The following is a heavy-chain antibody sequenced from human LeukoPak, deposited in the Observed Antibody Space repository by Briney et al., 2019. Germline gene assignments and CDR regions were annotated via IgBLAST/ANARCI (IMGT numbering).Heavy chain of an antibody. CDR1: GYSISSGYY. Sequence: SETLSLTCTVSGYSISSGYYWGWIRQPPGKGLEWIGSIYHSGSTYCNPSLKSRVTISVDTSKNHFSLKLSSVTAADTAMYYCARDLQQPEEGYAFDIWGQGTMVTVSS. V-gene: IGHV4-38-2*02. J-gene: IGHJ3*02. CDR2: IYHSGST. D-gene: IGHD6-13*01. CDR3: ARDLQQPEEGYAFDI.